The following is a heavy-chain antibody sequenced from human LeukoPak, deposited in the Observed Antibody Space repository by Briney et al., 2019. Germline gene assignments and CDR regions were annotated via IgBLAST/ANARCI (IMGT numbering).Heavy chain of an antibody. Sequence: GGSLRLSCVASGVTLSNYAMSWARQAPGKGLEWVSGISSSGSGGNTYYADSVKGRFTISRDSSRNTLFLHMNTLRAEDTAIYYCAKDRTVGASCWYFDLWGRGALVTVSS. CDR1: GVTLSNYA. D-gene: IGHD1-26*01. V-gene: IGHV3-23*01. J-gene: IGHJ2*01. CDR2: ISSSGSGGNT. CDR3: AKDRTVGASCWYFDL.